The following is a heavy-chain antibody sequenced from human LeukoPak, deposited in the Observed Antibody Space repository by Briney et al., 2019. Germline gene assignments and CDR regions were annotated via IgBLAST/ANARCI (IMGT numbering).Heavy chain of an antibody. V-gene: IGHV3-11*04. D-gene: IGHD3-22*01. J-gene: IGHJ4*02. Sequence: GGSLRLFCAAFGCTFSDYYMSWIRQAPGKGLEWVSYISSSGSTIYYADSVKGRFTISRDNAKNSLYLQMNSLRAEDTAVYYCARGQYYDSSGYFDWGQGTLVTVSS. CDR1: GCTFSDYY. CDR2: ISSSGSTI. CDR3: ARGQYYDSSGYFD.